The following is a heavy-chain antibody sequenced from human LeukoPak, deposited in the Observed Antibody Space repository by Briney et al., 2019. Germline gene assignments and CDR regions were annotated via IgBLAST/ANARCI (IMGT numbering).Heavy chain of an antibody. CDR1: GYTFTSYG. CDR3: ARRMNYYDNYAFDI. J-gene: IGHJ3*02. Sequence: ASVKVSCKASGYTFTSYGISWVRQAPGQGLEWMGWISAYNGNTNYVQKLQGRVTMTTDTSTSTAYMELRSLRSDDTAVYYCARRMNYYDNYAFDIWGQGTMVTVSS. D-gene: IGHD3-22*01. V-gene: IGHV1-18*01. CDR2: ISAYNGNT.